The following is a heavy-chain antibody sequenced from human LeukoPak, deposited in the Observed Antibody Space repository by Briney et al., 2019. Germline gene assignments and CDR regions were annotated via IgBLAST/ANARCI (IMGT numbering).Heavy chain of an antibody. V-gene: IGHV1-2*06. J-gene: IGHJ5*02. CDR2: INPNSGGT. CDR1: GYTFTGYY. Sequence: ASVKVSCKASGYTFTGYYMHWVRQAPGQGLEWMGRINPNSGGTNYAQKFQGRVTMTRDTSISTAYMGLSRLRSDDTAVYYCAREVVWNGDWFDPWGQGTLVTVSS. D-gene: IGHD1-1*01. CDR3: AREVVWNGDWFDP.